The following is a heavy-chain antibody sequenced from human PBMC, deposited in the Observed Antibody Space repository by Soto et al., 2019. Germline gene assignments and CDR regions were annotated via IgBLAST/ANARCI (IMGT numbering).Heavy chain of an antibody. J-gene: IGHJ6*02. CDR2: ISESSTTI. V-gene: IGHV3-48*02. CDR1: GFTLSTYS. CDR3: ARDPPNFYYYGMDV. Sequence: GGSLRLSCIASGFTLSTYSMTWVRQAPGKGLEWLSYISESSTTINYADSVKGRFTISRDNAKNSVYLEMSSLRDEDSAVYYCARDPPNFYYYGMDVWGQGTTVTVSS.